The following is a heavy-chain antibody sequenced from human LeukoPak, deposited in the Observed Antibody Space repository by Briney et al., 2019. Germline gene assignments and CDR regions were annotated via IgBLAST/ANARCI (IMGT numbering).Heavy chain of an antibody. Sequence: PSQTLSLTCTVSGGSISSGSYYWSWIRQPPGKGLEWIGYIYYSGSTNYNPSLKSRVTISVDTSKNQFSLKLSSVTAADTAVYYCARDARRQGRARYYYYMDVWGKGTTVTISS. V-gene: IGHV4-61*01. CDR2: IYYSGST. CDR3: ARDARRQGRARYYYYMDV. J-gene: IGHJ6*03. CDR1: GGSISSGSYY.